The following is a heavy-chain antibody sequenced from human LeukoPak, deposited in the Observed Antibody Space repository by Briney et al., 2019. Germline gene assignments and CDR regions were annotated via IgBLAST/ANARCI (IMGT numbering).Heavy chain of an antibody. CDR3: ARLLPYCSEGICYFREYFDS. CDR2: FYYTGDT. V-gene: IGHV4-39*02. D-gene: IGHD2-15*01. J-gene: IGHJ4*02. CDR1: GGSITSSTYS. Sequence: SETLSLTCSVSGGSITSSTYSWGWIRQPPGKGLEWIGSFYYTGDTYYGPSLKSRVTISVDSSKNHFSLNLTSLTAADTAVYYCARLLPYCSEGICYFREYFDSWGQGTLVTVSS.